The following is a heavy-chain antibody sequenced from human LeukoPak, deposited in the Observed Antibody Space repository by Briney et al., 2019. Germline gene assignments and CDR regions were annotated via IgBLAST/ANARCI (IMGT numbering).Heavy chain of an antibody. CDR2: IHTSGST. CDR1: GGSVSSGSYF. J-gene: IGHJ4*02. V-gene: IGHV4-61*02. D-gene: IGHD5/OR15-5a*01. Sequence: SETLSLTCTVSGGSVSSGSYFWSWIRQPAGKGLQWIGRIHTSGSTEYNPSLKSRVTISVDTSKNQLSLKLSSVTAADTAVYYCSRGNIYVDFDYWGQGTLVTVSS. CDR3: SRGNIYVDFDY.